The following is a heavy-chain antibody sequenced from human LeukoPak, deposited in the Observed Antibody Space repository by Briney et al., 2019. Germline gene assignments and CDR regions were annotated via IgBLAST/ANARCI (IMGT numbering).Heavy chain of an antibody. D-gene: IGHD6-13*01. CDR2: IYYSGST. CDR1: GGSISSYY. J-gene: IGHJ3*02. Sequence: SETLPLTCTVSGGSISSYYWSWIRQPPGKGLEWIGYIYYSGSTNYNPSLKSRVTISVDTSKNQFSLKLSSVTAADTAVYYCATQQLVGAFDIWGQGTMVTVSS. V-gene: IGHV4-59*01. CDR3: ATQQLVGAFDI.